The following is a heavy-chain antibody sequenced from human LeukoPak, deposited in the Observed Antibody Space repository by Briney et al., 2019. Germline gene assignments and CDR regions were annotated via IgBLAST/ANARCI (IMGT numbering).Heavy chain of an antibody. V-gene: IGHV1-2*04. D-gene: IGHD3-22*01. CDR1: GYTFTGYY. Sequence: GASVKVSCKASGYTFTGYYMHWVRQAPGQGLEWMGWINPNSGGTNYAQKFQGWVTMTRDTSISTAYMELSRLRSDDTAVYYCARTMFGSGGYYYYDAFDIWGQGTMVTVSS. CDR3: ARTMFGSGGYYYYDAFDI. CDR2: INPNSGGT. J-gene: IGHJ3*02.